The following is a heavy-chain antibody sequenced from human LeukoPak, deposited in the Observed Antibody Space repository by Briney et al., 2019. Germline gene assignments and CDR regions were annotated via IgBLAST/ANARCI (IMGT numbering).Heavy chain of an antibody. Sequence: SETLSLTCTVSGGSVSSGSYYWSWIRQHPGKGLEWIGYIYYSGSTYYSPSLESRVTISVDTSKNQFSLKLNSVTAADTAVYYCASLSGFYLDWGQGTLVTVSS. D-gene: IGHD3-22*01. CDR2: IYYSGST. J-gene: IGHJ4*02. CDR3: ASLSGFYLD. CDR1: GGSVSSGSYY. V-gene: IGHV4-31*03.